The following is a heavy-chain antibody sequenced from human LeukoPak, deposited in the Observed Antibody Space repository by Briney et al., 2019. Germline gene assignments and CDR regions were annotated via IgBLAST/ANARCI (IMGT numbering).Heavy chain of an antibody. V-gene: IGHV4-59*12. D-gene: IGHD3-9*01. CDR1: GGSISSYY. CDR2: IYYSGST. J-gene: IGHJ4*02. CDR3: ARLHGGILTGYFDY. Sequence: SETLSLTCTVSGGSISSYYWSWIRQPPGKGLEWIGHIYYSGSTNYNPSLKSRVTISVDTSKNQFSLKLSSVTAADTAVYYCARLHGGILTGYFDYWGQGTLVTVSS.